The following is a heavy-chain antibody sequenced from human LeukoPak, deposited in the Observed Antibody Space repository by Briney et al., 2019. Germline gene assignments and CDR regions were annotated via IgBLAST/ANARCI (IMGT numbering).Heavy chain of an antibody. Sequence: SVKVSCKASGGTFSSYAISWVRQAPGQGLEWMGRIIPILGIANYAQKFQGRVTIAADKSTSTAYMELSSLRSEDTAVYYCARADCSSTSCYSWPANWFDPWGQGTLVTVSS. CDR2: IIPILGIA. CDR3: ARADCSSTSCYSWPANWFDP. V-gene: IGHV1-69*04. J-gene: IGHJ5*02. D-gene: IGHD2-2*01. CDR1: GGTFSSYA.